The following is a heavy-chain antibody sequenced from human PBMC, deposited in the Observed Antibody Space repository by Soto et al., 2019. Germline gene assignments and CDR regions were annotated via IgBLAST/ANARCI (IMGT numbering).Heavy chain of an antibody. CDR1: GGTFTSYS. Sequence: ASVKVSCKASGGTFTSYSITWVRQAPGQGLEWMGRIIPVLGIVNYAQKFQGRVTITRDKSTSTAYMELSSLRSEDTAVYYCAAPDSIAAAADYYYYGMDVWGQGTTVTVSS. D-gene: IGHD6-13*01. CDR2: IIPVLGIV. V-gene: IGHV1-69*02. CDR3: AAPDSIAAAADYYYYGMDV. J-gene: IGHJ6*02.